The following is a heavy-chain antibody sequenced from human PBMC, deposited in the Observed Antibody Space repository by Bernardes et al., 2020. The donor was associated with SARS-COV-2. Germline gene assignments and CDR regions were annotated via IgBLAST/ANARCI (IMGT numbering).Heavy chain of an antibody. CDR3: ARGRILQLGITMVRGVPQYNWFDP. CDR2: INHSGST. CDR1: GGSFSGYY. Sequence: SETLSLTCAVYGGSFSGYYWSWIRQPPGKGLEWIGEINHSGSTNYNPSLKSRVTISVDTSKNQFSLKLSSVTAADTAVYYCARGRILQLGITMVRGVPQYNWFDPWGQGTLVTVSS. V-gene: IGHV4-34*01. D-gene: IGHD3-10*01. J-gene: IGHJ5*02.